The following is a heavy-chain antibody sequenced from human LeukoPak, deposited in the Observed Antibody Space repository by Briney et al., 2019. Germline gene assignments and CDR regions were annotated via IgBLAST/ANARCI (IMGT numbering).Heavy chain of an antibody. CDR3: ARFKYYYGSGIDY. CDR1: GYTFTGYY. V-gene: IGHV1-2*02. Sequence: GSVKVSCKASGYTFTGYYMHWVRLAPGQGLEWMGWINPNSGGSNYAQKFQGMVTMTRDTSISTAYKELSRLRSDDTAVYYCARFKYYYGSGIDYWGQGTLVTVSS. D-gene: IGHD3-10*01. CDR2: INPNSGGS. J-gene: IGHJ4*02.